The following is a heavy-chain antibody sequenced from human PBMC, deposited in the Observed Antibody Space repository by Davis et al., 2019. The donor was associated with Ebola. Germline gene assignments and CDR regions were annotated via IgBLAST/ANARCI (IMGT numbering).Heavy chain of an antibody. CDR2: INWNGGST. V-gene: IGHV3-43*01. J-gene: IGHJ4*02. CDR1: GFTFDDFT. CDR3: TKVIRASPEYSDYRYFDY. Sequence: GESLKISCAASGFTFDDFTMHWVRQAPGKGLEWVALINWNGGSTTYADSVKGRFTISRDNNKNSLFLQMNSLRTEDTAVYYCTKVIRASPEYSDYRYFDYWGQGTLVTVSS. D-gene: IGHD4-11*01.